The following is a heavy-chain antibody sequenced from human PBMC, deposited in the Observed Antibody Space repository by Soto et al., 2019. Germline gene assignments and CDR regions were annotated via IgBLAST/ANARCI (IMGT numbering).Heavy chain of an antibody. D-gene: IGHD2-2*01. CDR1: GCTFTGYY. Sequence: GAAVKVSCKACGCTFTGYYMHWVRQAPGQGLEWMGWINPNSGGTNYAQKFQGRVTMTRDTSISTAYMELSRLRSDDTAVYYCARVWGSNVVVVPAALGPGYWGQGTLVTVSS. CDR2: INPNSGGT. V-gene: IGHV1-2*02. CDR3: ARVWGSNVVVVPAALGPGY. J-gene: IGHJ4*02.